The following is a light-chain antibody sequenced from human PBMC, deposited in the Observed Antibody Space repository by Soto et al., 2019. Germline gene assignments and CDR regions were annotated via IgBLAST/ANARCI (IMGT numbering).Light chain of an antibody. CDR3: QQYDTCWT. V-gene: IGKV1-5*03. Sequence: DIQMTQSPSTLSARVGDRVTITCRASQTIDTWVAWLQQKLGKAPKLLIYRASIIQTGVPARFSGSGSRTEFTLTLGSLQPDDIATYYCQQYDTCWTFGQGTK. J-gene: IGKJ1*01. CDR2: RAS. CDR1: QTIDTW.